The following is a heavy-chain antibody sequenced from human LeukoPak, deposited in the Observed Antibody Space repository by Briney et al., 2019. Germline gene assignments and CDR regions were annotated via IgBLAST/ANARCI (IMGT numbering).Heavy chain of an antibody. J-gene: IGHJ4*02. CDR1: GGSISSSRYY. D-gene: IGHD3-22*01. CDR3: VRHNLYYDSGGDYV. V-gene: IGHV4-39*01. Sequence: PSETLSLTCTVSGGSISSSRYYWGWIRQPPGKGLEWIGSISYSGNTYYNPYNPSLERRVTISEDTSKNQFSLRLSSVSAADTAVYYCVRHNLYYDSGGDYVWGQGTLVTVSS. CDR2: ISYSGNT.